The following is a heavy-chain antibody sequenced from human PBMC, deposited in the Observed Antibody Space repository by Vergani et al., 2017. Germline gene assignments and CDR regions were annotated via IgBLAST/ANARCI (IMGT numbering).Heavy chain of an antibody. D-gene: IGHD3-10*01. CDR1: TESISRYY. J-gene: IGHJ5*02. CDR2: VFSSGST. CDR3: VRDSWRSDLRGVYWFDT. Sequence: QVQLQESGPGLVKPSETLSLTCSVSTESISRYYWSWIRQPAGKGLEWIGRVFSSGSTVYNPALKSRVIMSLDTSKKQLSLNLTSVTAADTAVYYCVRDSWRSDLRGVYWFDTWGQGTLVSVSS. V-gene: IGHV4-4*07.